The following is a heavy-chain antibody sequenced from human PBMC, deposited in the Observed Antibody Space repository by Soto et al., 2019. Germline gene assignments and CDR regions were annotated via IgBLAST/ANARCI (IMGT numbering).Heavy chain of an antibody. J-gene: IGHJ6*03. D-gene: IGHD2-15*01. V-gene: IGHV3-66*01. CDR3: ARDDVLCDGGRCYGVTLDV. CDR2: IQSGGPT. CDR1: GFTVSSKY. Sequence: EVQLVESGGGLVQPGGSLRLSCAASGFTVSSKYMSWVRQAPGKGLEWVSLIQSGGPTYYADSVKGRFTISRDTSENTVHLQMDSPRAEDTAVYYCARDDVLCDGGRCYGVTLDVWGKGNTVNVSS.